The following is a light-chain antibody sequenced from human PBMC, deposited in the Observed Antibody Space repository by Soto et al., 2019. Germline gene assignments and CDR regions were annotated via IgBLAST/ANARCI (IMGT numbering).Light chain of an antibody. CDR1: SSDVGGYNY. V-gene: IGLV2-14*01. Sequence: QSVLTQPASVSGSPGQSTSISCTGTSSDVGGYNYVSWYQQYSGKAPKLMIYAVTDRPSGISNRFSASKSGNTASLTISGLQAKAEADYYCCSYTSSGTYVFGTGTKVTVL. J-gene: IGLJ1*01. CDR2: AVT. CDR3: CSYTSSGTYV.